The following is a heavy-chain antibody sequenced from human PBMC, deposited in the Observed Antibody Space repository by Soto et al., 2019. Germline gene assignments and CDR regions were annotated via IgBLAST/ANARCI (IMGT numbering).Heavy chain of an antibody. CDR3: AAALHDYGDYVGFYFDD. Sequence: SVKVSCKASGFNFTISSVQWVRQARGQRLELIGWIVVGSGNTNYAQKFQERVTITRDMPTSTAYMELSSLRSEDTAVYYCAAALHDYGDYVGFYFDDWGQGTLVTVSS. V-gene: IGHV1-58*01. CDR1: GFNFTISS. D-gene: IGHD4-17*01. J-gene: IGHJ4*02. CDR2: IVVGSGNT.